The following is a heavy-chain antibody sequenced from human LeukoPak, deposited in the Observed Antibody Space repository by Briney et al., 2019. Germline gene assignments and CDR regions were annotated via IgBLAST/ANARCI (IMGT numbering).Heavy chain of an antibody. CDR2: MNPNSGNT. J-gene: IGHJ3*02. CDR1: GYTFASYD. Sequence: GASVKVSCKASGYTFASYDINWVRQATGQGLEWMGWMNPNSGNTGYTQKFQGRVTMTRDTSISTAYMELSSLRSEDTAVYYCARYGADRAAAFDIWGQGTMVTVSP. D-gene: IGHD3-10*01. CDR3: ARYGADRAAAFDI. V-gene: IGHV1-8*01.